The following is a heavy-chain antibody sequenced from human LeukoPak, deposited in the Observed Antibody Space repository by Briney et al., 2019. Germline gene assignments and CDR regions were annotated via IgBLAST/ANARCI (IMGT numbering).Heavy chain of an antibody. Sequence: SQTLSLTCTVSGGSISSGDYYWSWIRQPPGKGLEWIGFIYYSGSTYYNPSLKSRVTISVDTSKNQFSLKLTSVTAADTAVYYCAREATVVGATIIWGQGTLVTVSS. CDR1: GGSISSGDYY. J-gene: IGHJ4*02. D-gene: IGHD1-26*01. CDR2: IYYSGST. V-gene: IGHV4-30-4*08. CDR3: AREATVVGATII.